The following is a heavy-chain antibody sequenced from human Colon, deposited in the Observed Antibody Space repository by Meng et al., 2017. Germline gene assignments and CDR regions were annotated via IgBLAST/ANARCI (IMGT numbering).Heavy chain of an antibody. CDR3: ARDRSTMVHNWFDP. Sequence: ASVKVSCKASGYTFTGYYMHWVRQAPGQGLEWMGWINPNSGGTNYAQKFQGRVTMTRDTPISTAYLELSRLRSDDTAVYYCARDRSTMVHNWFDPWGQGTLVTVSS. J-gene: IGHJ5*02. V-gene: IGHV1-2*02. D-gene: IGHD3-10*01. CDR2: INPNSGGT. CDR1: GYTFTGYY.